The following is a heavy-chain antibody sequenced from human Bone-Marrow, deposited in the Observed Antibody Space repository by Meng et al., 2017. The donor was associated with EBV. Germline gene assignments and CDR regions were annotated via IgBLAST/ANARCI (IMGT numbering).Heavy chain of an antibody. V-gene: IGHV1-3*01. CDR1: GYTFTSYA. CDR3: ARDLGQIDYIYDH. CDR2: INAGNGNT. J-gene: IGHJ4*02. Sequence: QVQLVQSGAEVKKPXASVKVSCKASGYTFTSYAMHWVRQAPGQRLEWMGWINAGNGNTKYSQKFQGRVTITRDTSASTAYMELSSLRSEDTAVYYCARDLGQIDYIYDHWGQGTLVTVSS. D-gene: IGHD3-16*01.